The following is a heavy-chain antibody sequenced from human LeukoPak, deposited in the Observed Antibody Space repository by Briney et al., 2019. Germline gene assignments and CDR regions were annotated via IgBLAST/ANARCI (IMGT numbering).Heavy chain of an antibody. J-gene: IGHJ4*02. Sequence: SETLSLTCTVSGGSISSSSYYWGWIRQPPGKGLEWIGSIYYSGSTYYNPSLKSRVTISVDTSKNQFSLKLSSVTAADTAVYYCARDRVRATTGFDYWGQGTLVTVSS. CDR1: GGSISSSSYY. CDR2: IYYSGST. D-gene: IGHD1-26*01. CDR3: ARDRVRATTGFDY. V-gene: IGHV4-39*07.